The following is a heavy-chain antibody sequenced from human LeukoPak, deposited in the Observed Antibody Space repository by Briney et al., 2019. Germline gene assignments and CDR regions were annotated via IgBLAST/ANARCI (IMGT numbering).Heavy chain of an antibody. D-gene: IGHD3-9*01. V-gene: IGHV1-2*02. Sequence: ASVKVSCKASGYTFTGYYMHWVRQAPGQGLEWMGWINPNGGGTNYAQKFQGRVTMTRDTSISTAYMELSRLRSDDTAVYYCARTGLRYFDWLSIGDYYYYMDVWGKGTTVTISS. CDR2: INPNGGGT. CDR1: GYTFTGYY. J-gene: IGHJ6*03. CDR3: ARTGLRYFDWLSIGDYYYYMDV.